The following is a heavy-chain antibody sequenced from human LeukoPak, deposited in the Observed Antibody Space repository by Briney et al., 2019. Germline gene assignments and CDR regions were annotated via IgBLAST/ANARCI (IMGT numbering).Heavy chain of an antibody. CDR2: IQPGDSKT. Sequence: GESLKISCKGSGYSFSSYWIGWVRQMPGKGLEWLGIIQPGDSKTRYSPSFQGQVNLSVDKSINTAYLHWSSLEASDTAIFYCATSLDSSVYYFDYWGRGTLVTVS. CDR1: GYSFSSYW. D-gene: IGHD3-22*01. V-gene: IGHV5-51*01. CDR3: ATSLDSSVYYFDY. J-gene: IGHJ4*02.